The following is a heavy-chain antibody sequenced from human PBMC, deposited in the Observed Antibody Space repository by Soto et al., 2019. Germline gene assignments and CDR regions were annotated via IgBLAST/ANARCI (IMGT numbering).Heavy chain of an antibody. J-gene: IGHJ5*01. CDR3: ARALWGPAGHISWFDP. D-gene: IGHD2-2*01. CDR1: SGSIGNVYW. CDR2: TSHDGVT. V-gene: IGHV4-4*02. Sequence: SETLSLTCAVSSGSIGNVYWWSWGRQSAGKGLEWIGETSHDGVTNYNPSLKGRVTISIDTSKNQFSLNLNSVTAADTAVYYCARALWGPAGHISWFDPWGQGTLVTVSS.